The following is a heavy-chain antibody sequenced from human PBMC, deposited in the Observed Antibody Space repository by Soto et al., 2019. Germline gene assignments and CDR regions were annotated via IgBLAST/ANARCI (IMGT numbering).Heavy chain of an antibody. V-gene: IGHV4-59*01. CDR1: GGSISSYY. CDR2: IYYSGST. D-gene: IGHD6-19*01. Sequence: QVQLQESGPGLVKPSETLSLTCTVSGGSISSYYWSWIRQPPGKGLEWIGYIYYSGSTNYNPSLKSRVTISVDTSKNQFSLKLSSVTAADTAVYYCARVRAVAGNDAFDIWGQGTMVTVSS. CDR3: ARVRAVAGNDAFDI. J-gene: IGHJ3*02.